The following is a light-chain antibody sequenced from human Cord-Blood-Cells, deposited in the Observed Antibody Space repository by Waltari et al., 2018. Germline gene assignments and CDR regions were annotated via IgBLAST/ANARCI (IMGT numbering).Light chain of an antibody. V-gene: IGLV3-10*01. CDR3: YSTDSSGNHYV. J-gene: IGLJ1*01. Sequence: SYELTQPPSVSVSPGQTARITCSGDALPKKYAYWYQRKSGQAPVLVIYEDSKRPSGIPERFSGSSSETMATLTISGAQVEDEADYYCYSTDSSGNHYVFGTGTKVTVL. CDR1: ALPKKY. CDR2: EDS.